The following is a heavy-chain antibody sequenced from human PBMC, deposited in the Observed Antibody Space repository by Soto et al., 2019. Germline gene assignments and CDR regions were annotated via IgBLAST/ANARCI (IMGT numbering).Heavy chain of an antibody. Sequence: SETLSLTCTVSGGSISSGGYYWSWIRQHPGKGLEWIGYIYYSGSTYYNPSLKSRVTISVDTSKNQSSLKLSSVTAADTAVYYCARLGGYYQALDSWGPGTLVTVSS. CDR1: GGSISSGGYY. J-gene: IGHJ4*02. V-gene: IGHV4-31*03. D-gene: IGHD3-22*01. CDR2: IYYSGST. CDR3: ARLGGYYQALDS.